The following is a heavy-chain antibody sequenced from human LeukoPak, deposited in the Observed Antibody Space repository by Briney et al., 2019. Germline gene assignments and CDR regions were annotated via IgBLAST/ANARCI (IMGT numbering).Heavy chain of an antibody. V-gene: IGHV3-74*01. CDR1: GFTFSNYM. CDR3: LRDLNWSLDQ. D-gene: IGHD1-20*01. Sequence: GGSLRLSCAASGFTFSNYMMHWVRQAPGKGLVWVSRIKSDGITITYADSVKGRFTISRDNTKNTLYLQMNSLRAEDTAVYYCLRDLNWSLDQWGQGTLVTVSS. CDR2: IKSDGITI. J-gene: IGHJ4*02.